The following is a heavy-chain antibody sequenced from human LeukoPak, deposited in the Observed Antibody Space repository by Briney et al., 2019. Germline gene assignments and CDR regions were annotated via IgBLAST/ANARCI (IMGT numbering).Heavy chain of an antibody. D-gene: IGHD1-26*01. V-gene: IGHV3-9*01. CDR1: GFTFDDYA. Sequence: GGSLRLSCAASGFTFDDYAMHWVRQGPGKGLEWVSGISWNSGSIDYAESVKGRFTISRDNAKDSLYLQMNSLRPEDTAFYYCAKGTGRYWTFFDYWGRGTLVTVSS. CDR3: AKGTGRYWTFFDY. CDR2: ISWNSGSI. J-gene: IGHJ4*02.